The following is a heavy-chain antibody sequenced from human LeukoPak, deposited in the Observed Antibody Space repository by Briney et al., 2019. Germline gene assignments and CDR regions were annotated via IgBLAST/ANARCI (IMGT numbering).Heavy chain of an antibody. Sequence: GSLRLSCAASGLTFSSYPMHWVRQTPGKGLEWVAVISYHGSDKSYADSVKGRFTISRDNSKDTLFLEMNNLKAEDTAVYYCARESGSSGSAGYFDFRGQGTLVTVSS. CDR3: ARESGSSGSAGYFDF. D-gene: IGHD3-22*01. V-gene: IGHV3-30*01. CDR2: ISYHGSDK. CDR1: GLTFSSYP. J-gene: IGHJ4*02.